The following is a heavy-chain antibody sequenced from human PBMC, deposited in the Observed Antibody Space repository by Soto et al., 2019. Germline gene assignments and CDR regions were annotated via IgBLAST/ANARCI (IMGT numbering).Heavy chain of an antibody. CDR1: GFTFGSYA. CDR3: AKDRTYDLWGGQRYFDY. Sequence: VQLLESGGSLVQPGGSLSLSCVASGFTFGSYAMNWVRQAPGKGLEWISAISGGSDATFYADSVKGRFTISRDDSKNTLYLQLQSLRDDDTAVYYCAKDRTYDLWGGQRYFDYWGQGTLITVSS. J-gene: IGHJ4*02. CDR2: ISGGSDAT. V-gene: IGHV3-23*01. D-gene: IGHD3-3*01.